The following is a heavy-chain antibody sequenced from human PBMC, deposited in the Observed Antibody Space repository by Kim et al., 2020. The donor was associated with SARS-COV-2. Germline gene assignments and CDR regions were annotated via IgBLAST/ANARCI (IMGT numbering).Heavy chain of an antibody. V-gene: IGHV4-39*07. CDR3: ARVNSGWFEIDF. D-gene: IGHD6-19*01. Sequence: NPSLRSRITLSVDASKNQFSLRLISVTAADTAVYYCARVNSGWFEIDFWGQGTLVTVSS. J-gene: IGHJ4*02.